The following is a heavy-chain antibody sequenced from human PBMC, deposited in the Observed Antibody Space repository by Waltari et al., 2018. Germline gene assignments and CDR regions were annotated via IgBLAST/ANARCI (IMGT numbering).Heavy chain of an antibody. J-gene: IGHJ3*02. D-gene: IGHD3-16*01. CDR3: ARAANLGRAFDI. V-gene: IGHV3-9*01. CDR2: ISWNSGSI. Sequence: EVQLVESGGGLVQPGRSLRLSCAASGFTFDDYAMHWVRQAPGKGLEWVSGISWNSGSIGYADSVKGRFTISRDNSKNTLYLQMNSLRAEDTAVYYCARAANLGRAFDIWGQGTMVTVSS. CDR1: GFTFDDYA.